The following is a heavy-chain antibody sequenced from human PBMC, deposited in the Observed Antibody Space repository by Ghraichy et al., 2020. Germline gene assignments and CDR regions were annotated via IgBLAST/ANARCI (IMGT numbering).Heavy chain of an antibody. CDR3: ARVAGFWNGFYTFNY. Sequence: SETLSLTCTVSGGSISGYYWSWIRQPPGKGLEWIGYIYYSGSTYYNPSLKSRLTISVDTSKNEFSLKLSSVTAADTAVYYCARVAGFWNGFYTFNYWGQGTLVTVSS. D-gene: IGHD3-3*01. CDR2: IYYSGST. CDR1: GGSISGYY. J-gene: IGHJ4*02. V-gene: IGHV4-59*01.